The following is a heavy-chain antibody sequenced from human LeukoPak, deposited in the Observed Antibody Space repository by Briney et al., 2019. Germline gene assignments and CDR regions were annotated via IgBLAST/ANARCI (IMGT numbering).Heavy chain of an antibody. D-gene: IGHD6-19*01. Sequence: GGSLRLSCAASGFTFSSYAMHWVRQAPGKGLEWVAVISYDGSNKYYADSVKCRFTISRDNSKNTLYLQMNSLRAADTAVYYCARVRSGWFSFDYWGQGTLVTVSS. CDR3: ARVRSGWFSFDY. V-gene: IGHV3-30-3*01. J-gene: IGHJ4*02. CDR2: ISYDGSNK. CDR1: GFTFSSYA.